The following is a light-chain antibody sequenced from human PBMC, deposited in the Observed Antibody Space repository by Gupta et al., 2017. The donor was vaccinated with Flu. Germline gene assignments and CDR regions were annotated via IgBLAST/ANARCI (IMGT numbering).Light chain of an antibody. CDR1: QSVLYSSNNKNY. CDR2: WAS. V-gene: IGKV4-1*01. Sequence: DIVMTQSPDSLAVSLGGRATINCKSSQSVLYSSNNKNYLAWYQQKPGQPPKLLIYWASTRESGVPDRFSGSGSGTDFTLTISSLQAEDVAVYYCQQYYSTPRTFGGGTKVEIK. CDR3: QQYYSTPRT. J-gene: IGKJ4*01.